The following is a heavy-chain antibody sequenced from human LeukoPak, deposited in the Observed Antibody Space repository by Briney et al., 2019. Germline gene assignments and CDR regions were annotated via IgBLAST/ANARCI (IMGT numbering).Heavy chain of an antibody. J-gene: IGHJ1*01. V-gene: IGHV3-66*01. D-gene: IGHD6-6*01. CDR1: GFTVSNNY. CDR3: ARDLSSSSTAYFQH. CDR2: IYSGGST. Sequence: PGGSLRLSCAASGFTVSNNYMSWVRQAPGKGLEWVSLIYSGGSTSYADSVKGRFTISRDNAKNSLYLQMNSLRAEDRAVYYCARDLSSSSTAYFQHWGQGTLVTVSS.